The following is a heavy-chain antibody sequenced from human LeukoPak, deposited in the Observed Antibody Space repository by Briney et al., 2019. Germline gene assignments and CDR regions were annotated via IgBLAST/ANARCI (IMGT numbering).Heavy chain of an antibody. Sequence: GASVKVSCKASGHTPNSYGFNWIRQAPGQGLEWIGWIFSYTGQTKYADKFQGRVTMALDTSKTTAYLDLRSLRSDDTAVYFCANVAKGRFFFYYMDVWGEGTTVTVS. J-gene: IGHJ6*03. CDR3: ANVAKGRFFFYYMDV. D-gene: IGHD2-21*01. CDR2: IFSYTGQT. V-gene: IGHV1-18*01. CDR1: GHTPNSYG.